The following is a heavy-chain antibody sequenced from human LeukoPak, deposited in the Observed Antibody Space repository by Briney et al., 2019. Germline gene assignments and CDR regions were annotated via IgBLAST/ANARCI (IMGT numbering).Heavy chain of an antibody. V-gene: IGHV5-51*01. CDR3: ARQEGGYDFWSGTPLDY. J-gene: IGHJ4*02. CDR1: GYSFTSYW. D-gene: IGHD3-3*01. CDR2: IYPGDSDT. Sequence: GESLKISCKGSGYSFTSYWIGWVRQMPGKGLEWMGIIYPGDSDTRYSPSFQGQVTISADKSISTAYLQWSSLKASDTAMYYCARQEGGYDFWSGTPLDYWGQGTLVTVSS.